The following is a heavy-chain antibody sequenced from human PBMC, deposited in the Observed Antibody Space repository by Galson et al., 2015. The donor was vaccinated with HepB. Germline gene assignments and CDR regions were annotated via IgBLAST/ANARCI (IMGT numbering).Heavy chain of an antibody. J-gene: IGHJ4*02. D-gene: IGHD5-12*01. CDR2: IRSKASNYAT. V-gene: IGHV3-73*01. CDR3: IRLGDFSGYSRR. Sequence: SLRLSCAASGFTFSGSAIHWVRQASGKGPEWVGRIRSKASNYATSYVPSLKGRFTISRDDSKNMAYLHMKSLKTEDTAVYYCIRLGDFSGYSRRWGQGTLVTVSS. CDR1: GFTFSGSA.